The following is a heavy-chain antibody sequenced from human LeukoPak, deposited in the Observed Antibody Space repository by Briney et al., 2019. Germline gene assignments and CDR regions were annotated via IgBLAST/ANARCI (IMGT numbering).Heavy chain of an antibody. V-gene: IGHV1-69*04. D-gene: IGHD5-12*01. CDR3: ARDLYSGHEGNAFDI. CDR1: GGTFSSYA. J-gene: IGHJ3*02. Sequence: SVKVSCKASGGTFSSYAITWVRQAAGHRLEWMGRIIPILGIANYAQKFKGRVTIIADKSTSTAYMELSSLRSEDTAVYYCARDLYSGHEGNAFDIWGQGTMVSVSS. CDR2: IIPILGIA.